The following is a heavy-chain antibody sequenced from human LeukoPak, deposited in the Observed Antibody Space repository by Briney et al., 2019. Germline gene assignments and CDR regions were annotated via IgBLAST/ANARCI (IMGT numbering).Heavy chain of an antibody. CDR1: GGSISSYY. Sequence: SETLSLTCTVSGGSISSYYWSWIRQPPGKGLEWIGYIYYSGGTNYNPSLKSRVTISVDTSENQFSLKLSSVTAADTAVYYCAGAGTFYYYYYGMDVWGQGTTVTVSS. D-gene: IGHD6-19*01. J-gene: IGHJ6*02. CDR2: IYYSGGT. CDR3: AGAGTFYYYYYGMDV. V-gene: IGHV4-59*01.